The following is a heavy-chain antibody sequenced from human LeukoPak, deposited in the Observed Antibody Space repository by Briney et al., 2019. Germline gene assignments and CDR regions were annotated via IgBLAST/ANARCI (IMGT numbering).Heavy chain of an antibody. CDR1: GDTFTGHY. D-gene: IGHD7-27*01. V-gene: IGHV1-2*02. CDR3: ARGPPQLGMHDPFDI. CDR2: INPDSGRA. Sequence: ASVKVSCKTPGDTFTGHYVHWVRPAPGQGLEWLGWINPDSGRADSAQKFQGTVAMTRDTSLTTVYLELSRLRRDDTAVYFCARGPPQLGMHDPFDIWGQGTTVTVS. J-gene: IGHJ3*02.